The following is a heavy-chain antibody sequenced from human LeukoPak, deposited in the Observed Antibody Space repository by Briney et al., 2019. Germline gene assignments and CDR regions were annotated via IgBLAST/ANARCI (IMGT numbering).Heavy chain of an antibody. J-gene: IGHJ6*02. CDR2: IYSGGST. Sequence: GGSLRLSCAASGFTVSSNYMSWVRQAPGKGLEWVSVIYSGGSTYYADSVKGRFTISRDNSKNTLYLQMNSLRAEDTAVYYCARRSDIVVVPAARDDYYYGMDVWAKGPRSPSP. CDR1: GFTVSSNY. D-gene: IGHD2-2*01. CDR3: ARRSDIVVVPAARDDYYYGMDV. V-gene: IGHV3-66*04.